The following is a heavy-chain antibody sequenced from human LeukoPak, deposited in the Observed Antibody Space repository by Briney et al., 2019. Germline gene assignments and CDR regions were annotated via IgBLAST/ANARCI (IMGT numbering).Heavy chain of an antibody. V-gene: IGHV3-23*05. CDR2: VYSDGNT. CDR1: GFTFSSYA. CDR3: AGVRGYYYYGLDV. D-gene: IGHD3-3*01. Sequence: GGSLRLSCAASGFTFSSYAMSWVRQAPGKGLEWVSAVYSDGNTYYADSVKGRFTISRDNSKNTLYLQLSRLRADDTAVYYCAGVRGYYYYGLDVWGHGTTVTVSS. J-gene: IGHJ6*02.